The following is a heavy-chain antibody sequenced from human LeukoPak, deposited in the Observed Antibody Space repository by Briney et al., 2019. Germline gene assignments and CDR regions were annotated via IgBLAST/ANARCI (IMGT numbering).Heavy chain of an antibody. J-gene: IGHJ6*02. CDR2: IYYSGST. V-gene: IGHV4-31*03. Sequence: SQTLSLTCTVSGGSISSGGYYRSWIRQHPGKGLEWIGYIYYSGSTYYNPSLKSRVTISVDTSKNQFSLKLSSVTAADTAVYYCARASYDFDNPYYYYGMDVWGQGTTVTVSS. CDR3: ARASYDFDNPYYYYGMDV. CDR1: GGSISSGGYY. D-gene: IGHD3-3*01.